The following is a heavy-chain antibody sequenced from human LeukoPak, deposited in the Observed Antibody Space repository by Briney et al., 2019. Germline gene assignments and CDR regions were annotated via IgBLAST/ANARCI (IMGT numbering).Heavy chain of an antibody. CDR1: GGSFSGYY. D-gene: IGHD4-11*01. CDR3: ARGVHSNLGGPRYYYYYGMDV. Sequence: SETLSLTCAVYGGSFSGYYWSWIRQPPGKGLEGIGEINHSGSTNYNPSLKSRVTISVDTSKNQFSLKLSSVTAADTAVYYCARGVHSNLGGPRYYYYYGMDVWGQGTTVTVSS. CDR2: INHSGST. J-gene: IGHJ6*02. V-gene: IGHV4-34*01.